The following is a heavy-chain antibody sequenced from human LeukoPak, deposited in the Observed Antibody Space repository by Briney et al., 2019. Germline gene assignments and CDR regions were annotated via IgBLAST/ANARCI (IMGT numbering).Heavy chain of an antibody. CDR2: IKQDGSEK. J-gene: IGHJ4*02. Sequence: PGGSLRLSCGASGFTFSSYWMSWVRQAPGKGLEWVANIKQDGSEKYYVDSVKGRFTISRDNAKNSLYLQMNSLRAEDTAVYYCARGWRYYGSGSSFDYWGQGTLVTVSS. V-gene: IGHV3-7*01. CDR1: GFTFSSYW. D-gene: IGHD3-10*01. CDR3: ARGWRYYGSGSSFDY.